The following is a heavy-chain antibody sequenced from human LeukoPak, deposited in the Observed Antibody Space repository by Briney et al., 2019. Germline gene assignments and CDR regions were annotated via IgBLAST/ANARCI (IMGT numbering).Heavy chain of an antibody. CDR3: ARSRRVPYSSGYYYGSSLETYYFDY. CDR2: INHSGST. Sequence: SETLSLTCAVYGGSFSGYYWSWIRQPPGKGLEWIGEINHSGSTNYNPSLKSRVTISVDTSKNQFSLKLSSVTAADTAVYYCARSRRVPYSSGYYYGSSLETYYFDYWGRGTLVTVSS. CDR1: GGSFSGYY. J-gene: IGHJ4*02. D-gene: IGHD3-22*01. V-gene: IGHV4-34*01.